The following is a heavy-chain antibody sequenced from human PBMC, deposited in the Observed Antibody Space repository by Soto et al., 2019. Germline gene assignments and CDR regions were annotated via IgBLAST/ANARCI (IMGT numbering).Heavy chain of an antibody. CDR2: INPSDDST. Sequence: QVQLVQSGAEVKKPGASVKISCKTSGFTFTGYYMHWVRQAPGQGLEWMGIINPSDDSTTYAQEFQGRVSMTRDTSTSTVYMESRSLRFDDTRQYYCARDPGSSWQDFEYWGQGTLVTVSS. CDR1: GFTFTGYY. D-gene: IGHD6-13*01. V-gene: IGHV1-46*01. J-gene: IGHJ4*02. CDR3: ARDPGSSWQDFEY.